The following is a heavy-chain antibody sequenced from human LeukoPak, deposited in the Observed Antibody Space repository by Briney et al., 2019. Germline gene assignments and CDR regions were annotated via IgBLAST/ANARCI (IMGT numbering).Heavy chain of an antibody. D-gene: IGHD4-23*01. CDR1: GGSFSGYY. J-gene: IGHJ3*02. V-gene: IGHV4-34*01. Sequence: PSETLSLTCAVYGGSFSGYYWSWIRQPPGKGLEWIGEINHSGSTNYNPSLKSRVTISVDTSKNQFSLKLSSVTAADTAVYYCARPTTVEALDIWGQGTMVTVSS. CDR3: ARPTTVEALDI. CDR2: INHSGST.